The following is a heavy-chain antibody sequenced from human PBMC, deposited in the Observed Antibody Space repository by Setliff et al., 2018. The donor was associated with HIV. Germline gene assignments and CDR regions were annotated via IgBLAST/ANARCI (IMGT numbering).Heavy chain of an antibody. J-gene: IGHJ6*03. D-gene: IGHD3-10*01. CDR3: ARGTDGDYYYYMDV. CDR1: GYTFSSYA. CDR2: IIPMFGSA. Sequence: SVKVSCKPSGYTFSSYAMSWVRQAPGQGLEWMGGIIPMFGSANYAQKFQGRVTITADGSTRTVYMVLSSLRSEDTAVYYCARGTDGDYYYYMDVWGKGTTVTVSS. V-gene: IGHV1-69*13.